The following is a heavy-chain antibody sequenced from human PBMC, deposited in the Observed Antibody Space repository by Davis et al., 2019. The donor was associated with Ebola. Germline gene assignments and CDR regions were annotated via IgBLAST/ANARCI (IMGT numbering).Heavy chain of an antibody. CDR3: ARGDKYSSGWSLGYYGMDV. CDR2: INTDGSTT. CDR1: GFTFITHW. J-gene: IGHJ6*02. Sequence: GESLKISCAASGFTFITHWMHWVRQAPGKGLEWVARINTDGSTTTYGDSVKGRFTISRDNAKNTLYLQLSSLRAEDTAVYYCARGDKYSSGWSLGYYGMDVWGQGTTVTVSS. D-gene: IGHD6-19*01. V-gene: IGHV3-74*01.